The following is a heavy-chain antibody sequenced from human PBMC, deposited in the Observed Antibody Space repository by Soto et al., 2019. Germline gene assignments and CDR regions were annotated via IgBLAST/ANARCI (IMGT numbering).Heavy chain of an antibody. CDR1: GASITSNY. V-gene: IGHV4-59*01. D-gene: IGHD3-22*01. Sequence: LSLTCTVSGASITSNYWTWIRQPPGEGLEWIGNIYYSGVTNYNPSLQSRVTISVDRSNNQFSLKLSSVTATDTAVYYCATQHYYDSSGYYVVYWGQGTLVTVSS. CDR3: ATQHYYDSSGYYVVY. CDR2: IYYSGVT. J-gene: IGHJ4*02.